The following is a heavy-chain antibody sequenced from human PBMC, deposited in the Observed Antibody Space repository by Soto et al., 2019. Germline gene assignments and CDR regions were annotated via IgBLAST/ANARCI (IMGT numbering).Heavy chain of an antibody. CDR2: FDPEDGET. J-gene: IGHJ4*02. D-gene: IGHD2-21*02. CDR1: GYTLTELS. CDR3: ARGGHIAVVTDSFDS. V-gene: IGHV1-24*01. Sequence: ASVKVSCKVSGYTLTELSMHWVRQAPGQGLEWMGGFDPEDGETIYAQKFQGRVTMTMDSSTSTVFMELTSLRSADTAVYYCARGGHIAVVTDSFDSWGQGTLVTVSS.